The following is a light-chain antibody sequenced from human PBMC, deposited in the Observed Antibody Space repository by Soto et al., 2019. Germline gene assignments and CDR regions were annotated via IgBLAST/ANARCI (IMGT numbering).Light chain of an antibody. Sequence: DIQMPQSPSSLSASVGDRVTITCRASQGIDTYLAWFQQKPGKAPKTLIYAASSLHSGVPSRFSGSGFGTDFTLTISSLQPEDFATYYCQHYNGYPQTFGQGTRLDIK. V-gene: IGKV1-16*01. CDR1: QGIDTY. CDR2: AAS. J-gene: IGKJ5*01. CDR3: QHYNGYPQT.